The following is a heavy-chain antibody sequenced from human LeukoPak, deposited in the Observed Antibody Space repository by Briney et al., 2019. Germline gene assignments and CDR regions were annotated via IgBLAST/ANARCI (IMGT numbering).Heavy chain of an antibody. J-gene: IGHJ4*02. D-gene: IGHD3-22*01. CDR2: VNHSGST. V-gene: IGHV4-34*01. CDR1: GYSISSVYY. Sequence: PSETLSLTCAVSGYSISSVYYWSWIRQPPGEGLEWIGEVNHSGSTNYNPSLKSRVTISVDTSKNQFSLKLSSVTAADTAVYYCARGRFDSSGYYFGPIYYFDYWGQGTLVTVSS. CDR3: ARGRFDSSGYYFGPIYYFDY.